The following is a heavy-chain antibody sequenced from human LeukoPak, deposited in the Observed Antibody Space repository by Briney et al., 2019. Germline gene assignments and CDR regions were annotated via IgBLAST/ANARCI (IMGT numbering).Heavy chain of an antibody. CDR2: IIPIFGTA. V-gene: IGHV1-69*13. Sequence: ASVKVSCKASGGTFSSYAISWVRQAPGQGLEWMGGIIPIFGTANYAQKFQGRVTITADESTSIAYMELSSLRSEDTAVYYCASTYSSGWYRGYYYYGMDVWGKGTTVTVSS. CDR3: ASTYSSGWYRGYYYYGMDV. D-gene: IGHD6-19*01. J-gene: IGHJ6*04. CDR1: GGTFSSYA.